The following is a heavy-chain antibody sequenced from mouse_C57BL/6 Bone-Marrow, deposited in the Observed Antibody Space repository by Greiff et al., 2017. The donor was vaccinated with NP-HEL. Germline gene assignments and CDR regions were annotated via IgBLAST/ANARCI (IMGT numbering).Heavy chain of an antibody. Sequence: EVQLQQSGPGLVKPSQSLSLTCSVTGYSITSGYYWNWIRQFPGNKLEWMGYISYDGSNNYNPSLKNRISITRDTSKNQFFLKLNSVTTEDTATYYCAREGYYPPMDYWGQGTSVTVSS. CDR1: GYSITSGYY. CDR3: AREGYYPPMDY. CDR2: ISYDGSN. V-gene: IGHV3-6*01. J-gene: IGHJ4*01. D-gene: IGHD2-3*01.